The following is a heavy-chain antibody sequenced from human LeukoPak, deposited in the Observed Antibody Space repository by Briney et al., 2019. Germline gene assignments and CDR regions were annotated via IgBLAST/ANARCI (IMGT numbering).Heavy chain of an antibody. CDR3: ARFTELLDSSSWANYYYYYGMDV. Sequence: PSETLSLTCTVSGGSISSYYWSWIRQPPGKGLEWIGYIYYSGSTNYNPSLKSRVTISVDTSKNQFSLKLSSVTAADTAVYYCARFTELLDSSSWANYYYYYGMDVWGQGTTVTVSS. CDR2: IYYSGST. CDR1: GGSISSYY. J-gene: IGHJ6*02. V-gene: IGHV4-59*01. D-gene: IGHD6-13*01.